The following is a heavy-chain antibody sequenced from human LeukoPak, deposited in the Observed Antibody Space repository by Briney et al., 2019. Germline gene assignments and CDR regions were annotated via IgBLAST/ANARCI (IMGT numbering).Heavy chain of an antibody. Sequence: GGSLRLSCAASGFTFSSYAMSWVRQAPGRGLGWVSAISGSGGSTYYADSVKGRFTISRDNSKNTLYLQMNSLRAEDTAVYYCAVGKYSSSWYGAFDIWGQGTMVTVSS. CDR3: AVGKYSSSWYGAFDI. J-gene: IGHJ3*02. V-gene: IGHV3-23*01. CDR2: ISGSGGST. CDR1: GFTFSSYA. D-gene: IGHD6-13*01.